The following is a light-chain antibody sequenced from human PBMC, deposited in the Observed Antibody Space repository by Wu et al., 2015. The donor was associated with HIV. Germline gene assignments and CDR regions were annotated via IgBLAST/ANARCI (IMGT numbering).Light chain of an antibody. Sequence: IQLTQSPSSLSASIGDRVNITCRASQDIFTYLAWYQQTPGKAPRVLIYDASTLQSGVSSRFSGSGSGKDFTLTISGLQRDDFAVLFCQQLNSFPLTFGQGSRLEI. CDR3: QQLNSFPLT. V-gene: IGKV1-13*02. CDR2: DAS. J-gene: IGKJ5*01. CDR1: QDIFTY.